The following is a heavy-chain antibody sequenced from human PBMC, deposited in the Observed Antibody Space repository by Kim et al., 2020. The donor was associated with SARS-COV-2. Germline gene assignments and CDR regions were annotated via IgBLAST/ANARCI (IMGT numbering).Heavy chain of an antibody. Sequence: SETLSLTCAVYGGSFSGYYWSWIRQPPGKGLEWIGEINHSGSTNYNPSLKSRVTISVDTSKNQFSLKLSSVTAADTAVYYCARPPLRYYYDSSGYKLIYYYGMDVWGQGTTVTVSS. V-gene: IGHV4-34*01. CDR3: ARPPLRYYYDSSGYKLIYYYGMDV. CDR2: INHSGST. D-gene: IGHD3-22*01. CDR1: GGSFSGYY. J-gene: IGHJ6*02.